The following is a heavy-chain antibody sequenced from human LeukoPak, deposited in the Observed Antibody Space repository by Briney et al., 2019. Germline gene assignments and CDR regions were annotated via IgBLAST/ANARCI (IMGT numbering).Heavy chain of an antibody. D-gene: IGHD3-10*01. J-gene: IGHJ4*02. CDR1: GYTFTSYA. CDR3: ATSTFSRRNYYGSGPFDY. V-gene: IGHV1-3*01. Sequence: GASVKVSCKASGYTFTSYAMHWVRQAPGQRLEWMGWINAGNANTKYSQKFQGRVTITRDTSASTAYMELSSLRSEDTAVYYCATSTFSRRNYYGSGPFDYWGQGTLVTVSS. CDR2: INAGNANT.